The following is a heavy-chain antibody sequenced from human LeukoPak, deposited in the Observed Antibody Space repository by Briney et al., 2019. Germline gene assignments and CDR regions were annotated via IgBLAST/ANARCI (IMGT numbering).Heavy chain of an antibody. CDR3: ASVMPTDN. D-gene: IGHD3-16*01. CDR1: GYTFTSYD. V-gene: IGHV1-8*01. Sequence: GASVKVSCKASGYTFTSYDINWVRQATGQGLEWMGWMNPKSGNTVYAQKFQGRVFMTRDTSTSTAYMELSSLRSDDTAVYYCASVMPTDNWGQGTLVTVSS. CDR2: MNPKSGNT. J-gene: IGHJ4*02.